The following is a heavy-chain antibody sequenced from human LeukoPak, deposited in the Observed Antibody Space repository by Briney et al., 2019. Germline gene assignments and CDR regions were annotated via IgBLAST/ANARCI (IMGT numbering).Heavy chain of an antibody. D-gene: IGHD6-13*01. Sequence: GGSLRLSCAASGFTFDDFALHWVRQAPGKGLGWVSLINSAGDVTYYADSVQGRFSVSRDNVKKSMYLQMNSLRTEDTALYYCVKDMWRSNTWRFDSWGQGTLVTVSS. CDR2: INSAGDVT. J-gene: IGHJ4*02. CDR1: GFTFDDFA. CDR3: VKDMWRSNTWRFDS. V-gene: IGHV3-43D*03.